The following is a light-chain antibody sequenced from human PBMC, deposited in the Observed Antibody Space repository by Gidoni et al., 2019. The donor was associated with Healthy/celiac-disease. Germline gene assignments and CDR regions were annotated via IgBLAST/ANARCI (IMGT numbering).Light chain of an antibody. CDR3: SSYTSSSPYV. J-gene: IGLJ1*01. CDR2: DVS. Sequence: QSALTQPASVSGFPGPSITISCTGTSSDVGGYNYVSWYQQHPGKAPKLMIYDVSNRPSGVSNRFSGSKSGNTASLTISGLQAEDEADYYCSSYTSSSPYVFGTGTKVTVL. CDR1: SSDVGGYNY. V-gene: IGLV2-14*03.